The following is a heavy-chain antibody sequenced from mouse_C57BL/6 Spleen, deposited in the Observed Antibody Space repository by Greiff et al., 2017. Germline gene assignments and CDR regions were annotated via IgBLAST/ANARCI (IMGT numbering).Heavy chain of an antibody. V-gene: IGHV5-17*01. D-gene: IGHD3-2*02. Sequence: EVKLVESGGGLVKPGGSLKLSCAASGFTFSDYGMHWVRQAPEKGLEWVAYISSGSSTIYYADTVKGRFTISRDNAKNTLFLQRTSLRSEDTAMYYCARGELRLLYWGQGTLVTVSA. CDR1: GFTFSDYG. J-gene: IGHJ3*01. CDR3: ARGELRLLY. CDR2: ISSGSSTI.